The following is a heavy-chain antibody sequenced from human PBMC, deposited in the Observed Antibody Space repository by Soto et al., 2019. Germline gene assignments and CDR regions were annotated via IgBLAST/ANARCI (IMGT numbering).Heavy chain of an antibody. Sequence: PGGSLRISCACSGLTFINYAMHWVRQAPCKGLEWVALTSYDGNNEYYTDSVKGRFTISRDNSKNTLFLQMNSPRPEDTAVYYCAKDKGVFNWATSYFDYWGQGALVTVSS. D-gene: IGHD1-1*01. V-gene: IGHV3-30*18. CDR3: AKDKGVFNWATSYFDY. CDR2: TSYDGNNE. CDR1: GLTFINYA. J-gene: IGHJ4*02.